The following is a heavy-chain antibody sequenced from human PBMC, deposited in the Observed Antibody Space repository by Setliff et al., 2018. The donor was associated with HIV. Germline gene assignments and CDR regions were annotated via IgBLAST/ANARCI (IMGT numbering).Heavy chain of an antibody. CDR2: IKQDGSEK. Sequence: GESLKISCAASGFTFSSYWMSWVRQAPGKGLAWMANIKQDGSEKYYVDSVKGRFTISRDNAKNSLYLQMNSLRSEDTAVYYCARGDFYDSSGYFADAFDIWGQGTMVTVSS. V-gene: IGHV3-7*03. CDR3: ARGDFYDSSGYFADAFDI. J-gene: IGHJ3*02. D-gene: IGHD3-22*01. CDR1: GFTFSSYW.